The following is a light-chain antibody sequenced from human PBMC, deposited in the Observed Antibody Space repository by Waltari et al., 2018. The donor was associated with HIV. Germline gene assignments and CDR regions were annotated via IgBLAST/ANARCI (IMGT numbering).Light chain of an antibody. J-gene: IGLJ3*02. Sequence: QSVLTQPPSVSGAPGQRVTISCTGSSSNIGAGYDVHWYQQIPGTAPNLLIYGNSHRPSGVPDRFSGSKSGTSASLAITGLQAEDEADYYCQSYDSSLSVWVFGGGTKLTVL. V-gene: IGLV1-40*01. CDR3: QSYDSSLSVWV. CDR2: GNS. CDR1: SSNIGAGYD.